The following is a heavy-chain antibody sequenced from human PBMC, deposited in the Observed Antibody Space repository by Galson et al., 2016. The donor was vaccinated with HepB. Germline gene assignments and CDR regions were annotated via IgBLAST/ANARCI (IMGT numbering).Heavy chain of an antibody. CDR2: IGSNNRYI. Sequence: SLRLSCAASGFTFSSYSMNWVRQAPGKGLEWVSSIGSNNRYIYHADSVRGRFTISRDNAKRSLYLQMNSLRAEDTAVYYCAGWYLGYRFYGMDVWGQGTTVTVSS. CDR1: GFTFSSYS. V-gene: IGHV3-21*01. CDR3: AGWYLGYRFYGMDV. D-gene: IGHD6-19*01. J-gene: IGHJ6*02.